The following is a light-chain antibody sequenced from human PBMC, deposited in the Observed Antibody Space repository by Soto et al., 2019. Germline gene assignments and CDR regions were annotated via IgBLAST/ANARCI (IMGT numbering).Light chain of an antibody. CDR1: QSIGTW. V-gene: IGKV1-5*01. CDR3: QHYNSYSEA. J-gene: IGKJ1*01. CDR2: DAS. Sequence: DIQMTQSPSTLSASVGDRITITCRASQSIGTWLAWYQHSPGEGPKLLIHDASSLESGVPSRFSGSGSGTEFTLTISSLQPDDFATYYCQHYNSYSEAFGQGTKVDIK.